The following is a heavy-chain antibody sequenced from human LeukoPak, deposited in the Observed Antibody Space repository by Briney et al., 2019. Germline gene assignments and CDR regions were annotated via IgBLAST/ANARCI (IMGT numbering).Heavy chain of an antibody. CDR2: INHSGST. J-gene: IGHJ4*02. Sequence: ASETLSLTCAVYGGSFSGYYWSWIRQPPGKGLEWIGEINHSGSTNYNPSLKSRVTISVDTSKNQFSLKLSSVTAADTAVYYCARIRGYGYFFWYYFDYWGQGTLVTVSS. D-gene: IGHD4-17*01. CDR3: ARIRGYGYFFWYYFDY. CDR1: GGSFSGYY. V-gene: IGHV4-34*01.